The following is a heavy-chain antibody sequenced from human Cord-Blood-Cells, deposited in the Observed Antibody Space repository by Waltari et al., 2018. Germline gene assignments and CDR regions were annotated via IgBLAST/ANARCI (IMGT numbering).Heavy chain of an antibody. J-gene: IGHJ3*02. Sequence: QVQLQESGPGLVKHSETLSLTCTVSGGSISSYYWSWIRQPPGKGLEWIGYIYYSGSTNYNPSLKSRVTISVDTSKNQFSLKLSSVTAADTAVYYCARTLGNAVAFDIWGQGKMVTVSS. CDR2: IYYSGST. CDR1: GGSISSYY. D-gene: IGHD7-27*01. V-gene: IGHV4-59*08. CDR3: ARTLGNAVAFDI.